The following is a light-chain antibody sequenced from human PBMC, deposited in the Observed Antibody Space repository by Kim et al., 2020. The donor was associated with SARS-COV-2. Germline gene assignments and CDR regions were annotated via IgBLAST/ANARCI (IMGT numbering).Light chain of an antibody. V-gene: IGKV1-5*03. Sequence: ASVGDRVTITCRASQSINSWLAWYQQKPGKAPKLLIYKASYLESGVPSRFSGSESGTEFTLTISSLQPDDFATYYCHQYKSYPYTFGQGTKVDIK. CDR3: HQYKSYPYT. CDR2: KAS. CDR1: QSINSW. J-gene: IGKJ2*01.